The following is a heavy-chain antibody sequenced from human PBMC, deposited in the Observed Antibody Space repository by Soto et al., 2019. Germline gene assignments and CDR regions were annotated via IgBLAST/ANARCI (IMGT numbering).Heavy chain of an antibody. J-gene: IGHJ4*02. Sequence: SETLSLTCAVSGGSVSGSYYYWAWLRQSPGKGPEWIGSVFHTGFTSYNPSLESRVSVSVDTSKSQFSLKLSAVTASDTAVYYCATSQKGYNWDYFDHWGQGALVTVSS. CDR2: VFHTGFT. CDR3: ATSQKGYNWDYFDH. V-gene: IGHV4-39*01. CDR1: GGSVSGSYYY. D-gene: IGHD1-1*01.